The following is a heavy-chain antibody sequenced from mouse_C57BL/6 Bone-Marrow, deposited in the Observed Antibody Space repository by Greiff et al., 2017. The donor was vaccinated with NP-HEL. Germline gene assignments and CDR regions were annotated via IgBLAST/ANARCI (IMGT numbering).Heavy chain of an antibody. J-gene: IGHJ2*01. CDR1: GYTFTDYY. D-gene: IGHD1-1*01. CDR2: IYPGSGNT. Sequence: VKLQQSGAELVRPGASVKLSCKASGYTFTDYYINWVKQRPGQGLEWIARIYPGSGNTKYNEKFKGKATLTAEKSSSTAYMQLSSLTSEDTAVYFCASGSYSFYWGQGTTLTVSS. CDR3: ASGSYSFY. V-gene: IGHV1-76*01.